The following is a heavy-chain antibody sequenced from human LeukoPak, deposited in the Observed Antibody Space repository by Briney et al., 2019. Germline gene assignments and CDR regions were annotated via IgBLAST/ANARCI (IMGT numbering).Heavy chain of an antibody. V-gene: IGHV3-9*01. CDR2: ISWNSGSI. J-gene: IGHJ4*02. CDR3: ARRGSGGYLYY. D-gene: IGHD3-22*01. CDR1: GFTFDDYA. Sequence: GGSLRLSCAASGFTFDDYAMHGVRQAPGKGLEWVSGISWNSGSIGYADSVKGRFTISRDNAKNSLYLQMNSLRAEDTAVYYCARRGSGGYLYYWGQGTLVTVSS.